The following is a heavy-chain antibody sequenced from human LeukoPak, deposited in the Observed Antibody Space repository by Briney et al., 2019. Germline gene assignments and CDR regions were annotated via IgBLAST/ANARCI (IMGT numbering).Heavy chain of an antibody. CDR1: GYSISSGYY. Sequence: SETLSLTCTVSGYSISSGYYWGWIRQPPGKGLEWIGSIYHSGSTYYNPSLKSRVTISVDTSKNQFSLKLSSVTAADTVVYYCARRRLRGGGIDYWGQGTLVTVSS. J-gene: IGHJ4*02. D-gene: IGHD3-16*01. CDR3: ARRRLRGGGIDY. CDR2: IYHSGST. V-gene: IGHV4-38-2*02.